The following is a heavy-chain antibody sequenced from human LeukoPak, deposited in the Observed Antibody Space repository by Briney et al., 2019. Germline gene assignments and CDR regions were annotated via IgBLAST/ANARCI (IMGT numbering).Heavy chain of an antibody. V-gene: IGHV4-59*01. Sequence: SETLSLTRTVSGGSISSYYWSWIRQPPGKGLEWIGYIYYSGSTNYNPSLKSRVTISVDTSKNQFSLKLSSVTAADTAVYYCAREGYGDARWGQGTLVTVSS. CDR2: IYYSGST. CDR1: GGSISSYY. D-gene: IGHD4-17*01. J-gene: IGHJ4*02. CDR3: AREGYGDAR.